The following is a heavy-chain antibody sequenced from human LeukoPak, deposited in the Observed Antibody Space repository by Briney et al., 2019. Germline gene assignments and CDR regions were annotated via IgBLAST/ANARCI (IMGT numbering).Heavy chain of an antibody. CDR1: GGSISSGGYY. V-gene: IGHV4-31*03. CDR2: IYYSGST. D-gene: IGHD3-22*01. CDR3: ARVRTSRYYDSSGYYSHYYYYGMDV. J-gene: IGHJ6*02. Sequence: SQTLSLTSTVSGGSISSGGYYWSWIRQHPGKGPEWIGYIYYSGSTYYNPSLKSRVTISVDTSKNQFSLKLSSVTAADTAVYYCARVRTSRYYDSSGYYSHYYYYGMDVWGQGTTVTVSS.